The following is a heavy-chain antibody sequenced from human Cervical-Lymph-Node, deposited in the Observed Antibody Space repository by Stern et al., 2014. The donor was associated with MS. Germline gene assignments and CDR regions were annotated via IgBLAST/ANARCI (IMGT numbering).Heavy chain of an antibody. CDR1: GGSISSYY. J-gene: IGHJ3*01. CDR3: ARERPFDL. CDR2: IYYSGST. V-gene: IGHV4-59*01. Sequence: QVQLQASGPGLVKPSETLSLTCSVSGGSISSYYWSWIRQPPGNGLEWIGYIYYSGSTNYTPSLKSRVTISVDTSKNQLSLKLSSVTAADTAVYYCARERPFDLWGQGTMVTVSS.